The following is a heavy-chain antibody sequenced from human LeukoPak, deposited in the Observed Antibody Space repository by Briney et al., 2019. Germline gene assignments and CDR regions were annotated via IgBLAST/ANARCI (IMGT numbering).Heavy chain of an antibody. D-gene: IGHD2-15*01. CDR1: GYSISSGYY. CDR3: ASNEYCSGGSCHDY. J-gene: IGHJ4*02. Sequence: PSETLSLTCTVSGYSISSGYYWGWIRQPPGQGLEWIGSMFHSGSTYYNPSLKSRVTISVDKSKNQFSLKLSSVTAADTAVYYCASNEYCSGGSCHDYWGQGTLVTVSS. CDR2: MFHSGST. V-gene: IGHV4-38-2*02.